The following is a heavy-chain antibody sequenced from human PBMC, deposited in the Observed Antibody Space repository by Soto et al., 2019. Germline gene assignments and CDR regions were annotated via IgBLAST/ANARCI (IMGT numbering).Heavy chain of an antibody. V-gene: IGHV1-3*01. J-gene: IGHJ4*02. CDR3: AREIRTAMAPYFDY. CDR1: GYTFTSYA. CDR2: INAGNGNT. D-gene: IGHD5-18*01. Sequence: GASVKVSCKASGYTFTSYAMHWVRQAPGQRLEWMGWINAGNGNTKYSQKFQGRVTITRDTSASTAYMELSSLRSEDTAVYYCAREIRTAMAPYFDYWGQGTLVTVSS.